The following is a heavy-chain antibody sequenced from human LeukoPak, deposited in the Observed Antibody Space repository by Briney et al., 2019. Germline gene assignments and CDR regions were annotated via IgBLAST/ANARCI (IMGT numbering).Heavy chain of an antibody. J-gene: IGHJ4*02. Sequence: PGGSLRLSCAASGFTFSDYYMSWIRQAPGKGLEWVSYICDSGRTIYYADSVKGRFTISRDNAKNSVYLQMNNLRAEDTAVYYCARDSLGDYDNIGYYEQGGQGTLDTVSS. CDR1: GFTFSDYY. D-gene: IGHD3-22*01. CDR3: ARDSLGDYDNIGYYEQ. CDR2: ICDSGRTI. V-gene: IGHV3-11*01.